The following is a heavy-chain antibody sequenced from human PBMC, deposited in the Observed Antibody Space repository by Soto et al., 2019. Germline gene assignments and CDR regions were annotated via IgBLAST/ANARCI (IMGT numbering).Heavy chain of an antibody. CDR2: IYHSGGT. V-gene: IGHV4-30-2*06. CDR3: ARDSLTGNWFDP. J-gene: IGHJ5*02. Sequence: QLQLQESGSGLVKPSQTLSLTCAVSGGSISSGGYSWNWIRQLPGKGLEWIGYIYHSGGTLYNPSLMSRVTISVDKSRNQFSLTLTSVTAADTAVYYCARDSLTGNWFDPWGQGTLVTVSS. CDR1: GGSISSGGYS. D-gene: IGHD2-8*02.